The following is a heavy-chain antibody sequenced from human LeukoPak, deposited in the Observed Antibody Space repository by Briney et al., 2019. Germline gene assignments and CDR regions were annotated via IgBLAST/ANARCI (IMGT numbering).Heavy chain of an antibody. CDR1: GGSISSSSYY. CDR3: ARQYTGIDY. D-gene: IGHD2-2*02. J-gene: IGHJ4*02. V-gene: IGHV4-39*01. CDR2: IYYSGST. Sequence: PSETLSLTCTVSGGSISSSSYYWGWIRQPPGKGLEWIGSIYYSGSTYYNPSLKGRATISVDTSKNQFSLKLSSVTATDTAVFYCARQYTGIDYWGQGTLVTVSS.